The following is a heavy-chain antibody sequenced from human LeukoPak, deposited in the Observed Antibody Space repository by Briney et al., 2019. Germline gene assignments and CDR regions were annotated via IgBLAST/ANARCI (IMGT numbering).Heavy chain of an antibody. V-gene: IGHV3-30*02. CDR3: AKDSYYYDSSGYYVY. D-gene: IGHD3-22*01. CDR1: GFTFSSYS. CDR2: IRYDGSNK. J-gene: IGHJ4*02. Sequence: GGSLRLSCAASGFTFSSYSMNWVRQAPGKGLEWVAFIRYDGSNKYYADSVKGRFTISRDNSKNTLYLQMNSLRAEDTAVYYCAKDSYYYDSSGYYVYWGQGTLVTVSS.